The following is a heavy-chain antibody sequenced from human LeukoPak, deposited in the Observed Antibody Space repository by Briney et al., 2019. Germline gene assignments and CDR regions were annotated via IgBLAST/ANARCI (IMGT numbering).Heavy chain of an antibody. CDR2: INHSGST. V-gene: IGHV4-34*01. Sequence: PSETLSLTCAVYGGSFSGYYWSWIRQPPGKGLGWIGEINHSGSTNYNPSLKSRVTISVDTSKNQFSLKLSSVTAADTAVYYCARGSGDYLQDYFDYWGQGTLVTVSS. CDR3: ARGSGDYLQDYFDY. J-gene: IGHJ4*02. D-gene: IGHD4-17*01. CDR1: GGSFSGYY.